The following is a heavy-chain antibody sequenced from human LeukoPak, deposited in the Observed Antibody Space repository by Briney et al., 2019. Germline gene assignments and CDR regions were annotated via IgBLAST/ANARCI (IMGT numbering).Heavy chain of an antibody. J-gene: IGHJ4*02. V-gene: IGHV3-7*01. Sequence: PGGSLRLSCVASGFTFGKYWMSWVRQAPGKGLEWVANINTDGSETYYVDSVRGRFTISRDNAKKSLYLQMDSLSEADTAIYYCARDPAAWDYWGQGTLVTVSP. CDR3: ARDPAAWDY. CDR2: INTDGSET. CDR1: GFTFGKYW. D-gene: IGHD6-13*01.